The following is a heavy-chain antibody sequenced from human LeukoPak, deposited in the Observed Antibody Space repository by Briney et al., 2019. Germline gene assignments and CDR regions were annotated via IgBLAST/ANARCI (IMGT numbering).Heavy chain of an antibody. CDR3: AKEWELTY. CDR1: GFTFSSYA. V-gene: IGHV3-23*01. D-gene: IGHD1-26*01. Sequence: GGSLRLSCAASGFTFSSYAMSWVRQAPGKGLEWVSDISGSGGATYYADSVKGRFTISRDNPRNTLYLQMNSLRAEDTAMYHCAKEWELTYWGQGTLVTVSS. J-gene: IGHJ4*02. CDR2: ISGSGGAT.